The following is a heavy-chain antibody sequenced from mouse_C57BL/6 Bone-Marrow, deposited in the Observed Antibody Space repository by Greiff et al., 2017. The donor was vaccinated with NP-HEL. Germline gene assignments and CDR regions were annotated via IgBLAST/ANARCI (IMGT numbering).Heavy chain of an antibody. CDR2: IHPSDSDT. J-gene: IGHJ3*01. Sequence: QVQLQQPGAELVKPGASVKVSCKASGYTFTSYWMHWVKQRPGQGLEWIGRIHPSDSDTNYNQKFKGKATLTVDKSSSTAYMQLSSLTSEDSAVYYCAMRVYYYDEAWFAYWGQGTLVTVSA. D-gene: IGHD2-4*01. CDR1: GYTFTSYW. CDR3: AMRVYYYDEAWFAY. V-gene: IGHV1-74*01.